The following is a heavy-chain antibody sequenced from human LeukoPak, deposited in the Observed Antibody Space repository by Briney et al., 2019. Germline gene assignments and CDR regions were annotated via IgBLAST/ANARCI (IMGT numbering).Heavy chain of an antibody. V-gene: IGHV4-39*01. Sequence: SETLSLTCTVSGGSISSSSYYWGWIRQPPGKGLEWIASIYHSGSAFFNPSLKSRVTISVDTSKNQNSLKLSSVTAADTAVYYCARHSRGVIVGATGFDSWGQGTLVTVSS. D-gene: IGHD1-26*01. J-gene: IGHJ4*02. CDR2: IYHSGSA. CDR3: ARHSRGVIVGATGFDS. CDR1: GGSISSSSYY.